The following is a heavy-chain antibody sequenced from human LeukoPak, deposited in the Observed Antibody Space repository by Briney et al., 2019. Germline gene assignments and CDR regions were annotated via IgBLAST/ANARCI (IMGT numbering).Heavy chain of an antibody. D-gene: IGHD3-22*01. CDR2: IYYSGST. Sequence: SETLSLTCTVSGGSISSSSYYWGWIRQPPGKGLEWIGRIYYSGSTYYSPSLKCRVTISVDTSNNKFCLKLRSVTAADTAVYYCARPYDSSGYYYEGDYWGQGTLVTVSS. CDR3: ARPYDSSGYYYEGDY. J-gene: IGHJ4*02. CDR1: GGSISSSSYY. V-gene: IGHV4-39*01.